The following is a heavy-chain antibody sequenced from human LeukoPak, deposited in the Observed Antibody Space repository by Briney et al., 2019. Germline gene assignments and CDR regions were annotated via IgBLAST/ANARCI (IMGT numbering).Heavy chain of an antibody. D-gene: IGHD2-15*01. CDR3: ARDRGVDYCSGGSCSHYYYYMDV. V-gene: IGHV1-2*02. CDR2: INPNTGGT. J-gene: IGHJ6*03. Sequence: WASVKVSCKASGYTFTGYYMHWVRQAPGQGLEWMGWINPNTGGTNYAQKFQGRVTMTRDTSIGTAYMELSRLRSDDTAVYYCARDRGVDYCSGGSCSHYYYYMDVWGKGTTVTISS. CDR1: GYTFTGYY.